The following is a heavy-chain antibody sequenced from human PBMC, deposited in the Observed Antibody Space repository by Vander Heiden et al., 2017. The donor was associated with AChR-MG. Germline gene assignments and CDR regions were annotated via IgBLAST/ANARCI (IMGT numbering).Heavy chain of an antibody. CDR2: IIPIFGTA. Sequence: QVQLVQSGAEVKKPGSSVKVSCKASGSTFSSYAISWVRQAPGQGLEGMGGIIPIFGTANYAQKFQGRVTITADKSTSTAYMELSSLRSEDTAVYYCARGPKNYDFWSGYFLSGMDVWGQGTTVTVSS. D-gene: IGHD3-3*01. CDR3: ARGPKNYDFWSGYFLSGMDV. V-gene: IGHV1-69*06. J-gene: IGHJ6*02. CDR1: GSTFSSYA.